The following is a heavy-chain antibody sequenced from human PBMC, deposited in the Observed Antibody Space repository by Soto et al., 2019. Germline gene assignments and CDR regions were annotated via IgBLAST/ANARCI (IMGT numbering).Heavy chain of an antibody. V-gene: IGHV1-24*01. CDR2: FDPEDGET. Sequence: ASVKVSCKASGGTFSSYAISWVRQAPGKGLEWMGGFDPEDGETIYAQKFQGRVTMTEDTSTDTAYMELSSLRSEDTAVYYCATDLPTNYWGQGTLVTVSS. D-gene: IGHD5-12*01. CDR1: GGTFSSYA. CDR3: ATDLPTNY. J-gene: IGHJ4*02.